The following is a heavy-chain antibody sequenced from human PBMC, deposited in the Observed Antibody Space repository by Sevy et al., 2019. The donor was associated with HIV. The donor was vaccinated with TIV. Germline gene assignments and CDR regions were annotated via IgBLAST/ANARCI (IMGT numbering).Heavy chain of an antibody. J-gene: IGHJ3*02. V-gene: IGHV4-38-2*02. Sequence: SETLSHTCAVSGYSISSGYYWGWIRQPPGKGLEWIGSIYHSGSTYYNPSLKSRVTISVDTSKNQFSLKLSSVTAADTAVYYCARDERILWFGELLSSHAFDIWGQGTMVTVSS. D-gene: IGHD3-10*01. CDR2: IYHSGST. CDR3: ARDERILWFGELLSSHAFDI. CDR1: GYSISSGYY.